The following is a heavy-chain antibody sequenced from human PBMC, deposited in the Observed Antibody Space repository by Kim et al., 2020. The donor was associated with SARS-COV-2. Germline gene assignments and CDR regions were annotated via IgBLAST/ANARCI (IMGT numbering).Heavy chain of an antibody. V-gene: IGHV3-21*01. J-gene: IGHJ6*02. Sequence: GGSLRLSCAASGFTFSSYSMNWVRQAPGKGLEWVSSISSSSSYIYYADSVKGRFTISRDNAKNSLYLQMNSLRAEDTAVYYCARDLTIAVAGTGGMDVWGQGTTVTVSS. CDR3: ARDLTIAVAGTGGMDV. D-gene: IGHD6-19*01. CDR2: ISSSSSYI. CDR1: GFTFSSYS.